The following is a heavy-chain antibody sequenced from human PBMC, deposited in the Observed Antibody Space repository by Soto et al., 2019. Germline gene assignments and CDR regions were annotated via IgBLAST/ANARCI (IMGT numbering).Heavy chain of an antibody. CDR1: GYTFTSYD. J-gene: IGHJ6*03. Sequence: GASVKVSCKASGYTFTSYDINWVRQATGQGLEWMGWMNPNSGNTGYAQKFQGRVTMTRNTSISTAYMELSSLRSEDTAVYYCARGVPNCSGGSCRDYYYYYYMDVWGKGTTVTVSS. V-gene: IGHV1-8*01. CDR2: MNPNSGNT. D-gene: IGHD2-15*01. CDR3: ARGVPNCSGGSCRDYYYYYYMDV.